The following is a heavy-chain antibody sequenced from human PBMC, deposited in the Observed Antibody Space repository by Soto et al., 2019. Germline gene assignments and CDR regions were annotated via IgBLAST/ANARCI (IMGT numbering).Heavy chain of an antibody. CDR1: GGTFSSYT. J-gene: IGHJ5*02. CDR2: IIPILGIA. V-gene: IGHV1-69*08. CDR3: AREGVGSYCSSNSCYLWFDP. Sequence: QVQLVQSGAEVKKPGSSVKVSCKASGGTFSSYTISWVRQAPGQGLEWMGRIIPILGIANYAQKFQGRVTITADKSTSTAYMELSSLRSEDTAVYYCAREGVGSYCSSNSCYLWFDPWGQGTLVTVSS. D-gene: IGHD2-2*01.